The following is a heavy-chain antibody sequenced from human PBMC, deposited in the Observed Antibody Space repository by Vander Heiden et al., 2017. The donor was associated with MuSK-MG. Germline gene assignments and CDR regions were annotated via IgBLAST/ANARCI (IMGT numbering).Heavy chain of an antibody. CDR1: GGSISSYY. CDR2: SYCSGGT. V-gene: IGHV4-59*01. CDR3: ARRDSSLWYFDL. D-gene: IGHD2-21*02. Sequence: QVQLQESGPGLVTPSETLSLTCTVSGGSISSYYWSWIRQPPGKGLEWIGYSYCSGGTNYNPSLKSRVTISVDTSKNQFSLKLSSVTAADTAVYYCARRDSSLWYFDLWGRGTLVTVSS. J-gene: IGHJ2*01.